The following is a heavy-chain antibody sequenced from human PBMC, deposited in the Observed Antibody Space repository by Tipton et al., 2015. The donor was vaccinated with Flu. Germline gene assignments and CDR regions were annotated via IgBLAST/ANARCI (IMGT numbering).Heavy chain of an antibody. CDR1: GYTFTSYY. J-gene: IGHJ5*02. Sequence: QLVQSGAEVKKPGASVKVSCKASGYTFTSYYMHWVRQAPGQGLEWMGIINPSGGSTSYAQKFQGRVTMTRDTSTSTVYMELSSLRSEDTAVYYCARRDYSNYVSDPKNWFDTWGQGTLVTVSS. V-gene: IGHV1-46*01. D-gene: IGHD4-11*01. CDR3: ARRDYSNYVSDPKNWFDT. CDR2: INPSGGST.